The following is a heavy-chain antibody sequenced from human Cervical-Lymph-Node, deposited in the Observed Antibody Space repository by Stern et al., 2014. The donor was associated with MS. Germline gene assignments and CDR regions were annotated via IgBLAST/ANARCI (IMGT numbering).Heavy chain of an antibody. J-gene: IGHJ4*02. CDR2: TDPSESYV. D-gene: IGHD1-7*01. CDR3: ARHDSAGTILY. CDR1: GYSFTGYW. V-gene: IGHV5-10-1*03. Sequence: EVHLVESGAEVKRPGESLRISCKGSGYSFTGYWITWVRQMAGKGLEWMGRTDPSESYVKYSPSFQGHVPISADKSISTAYLQWSSLKASDTAMYYCARHDSAGTILYWGQGTLVTVSS.